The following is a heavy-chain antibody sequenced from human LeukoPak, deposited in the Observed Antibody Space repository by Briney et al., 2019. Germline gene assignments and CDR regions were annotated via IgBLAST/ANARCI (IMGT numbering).Heavy chain of an antibody. CDR1: EFTFSSYT. CDR3: AKDAIYVWGSYHVPSSTPYFDY. D-gene: IGHD3-16*02. Sequence: PGGSLRLSCAASEFTFSSYTMNWVRQAPGKGLEWVSSISSSSSYIYYADSMKGRFTISRDNAKNSLYLQMNSLRAEDTAVYYCAKDAIYVWGSYHVPSSTPYFDYWGQGTLVTVSS. V-gene: IGHV3-21*01. CDR2: ISSSSSYI. J-gene: IGHJ4*02.